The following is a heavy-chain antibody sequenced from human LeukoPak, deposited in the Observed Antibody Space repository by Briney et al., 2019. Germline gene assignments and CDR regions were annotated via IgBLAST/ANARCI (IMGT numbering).Heavy chain of an antibody. D-gene: IGHD3-22*01. V-gene: IGHV1-46*01. J-gene: IGHJ4*02. Sequence: ASVKVSCKASGYTFTSYYLLWVRQAPGQGLEWMGIINPSGGSTSYAQKFQGRVTMTRDTSTSTVYMELRSLRSDDTAVYYCARVLSERYYDSSAHTGFDYWGQGTLVTVSS. CDR3: ARVLSERYYDSSAHTGFDY. CDR1: GYTFTSYY. CDR2: INPSGGST.